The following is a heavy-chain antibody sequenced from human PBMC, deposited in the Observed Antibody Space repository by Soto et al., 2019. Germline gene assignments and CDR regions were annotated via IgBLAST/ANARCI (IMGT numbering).Heavy chain of an antibody. D-gene: IGHD3-10*01. CDR3: ARAPAYGGDPFDV. J-gene: IGHJ3*01. CDR2: ISYHGSNE. CDR1: GFTFSSYA. V-gene: IGHV3-30*04. Sequence: HPGGSLRLSCAASGFTFSSYAMHWVRQAPGKGLEWVALISYHGSNEYYADSVKGRFTISRDNSKNTLYLQMNSLRADDTALYYCARAPAYGGDPFDVWGQGTMVTVSS.